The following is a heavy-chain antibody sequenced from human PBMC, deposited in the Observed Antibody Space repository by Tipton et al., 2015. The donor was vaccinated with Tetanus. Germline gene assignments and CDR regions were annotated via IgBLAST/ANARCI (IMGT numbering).Heavy chain of an antibody. V-gene: IGHV4-59*02. CDR1: GDSVSGYY. J-gene: IGHJ4*02. D-gene: IGHD3-3*01. CDR2: IYYSGST. CDR3: ARGLPRESFYLDY. Sequence: TLSLTCTVSGDSVSGYYWSWIRQPPGKGLEWIGIIYYSGSTYYNASLRSRVTISVDTSKNQFSLRLTSVTAADTAVYYCARGLPRESFYLDYWGQGKQVTVSS.